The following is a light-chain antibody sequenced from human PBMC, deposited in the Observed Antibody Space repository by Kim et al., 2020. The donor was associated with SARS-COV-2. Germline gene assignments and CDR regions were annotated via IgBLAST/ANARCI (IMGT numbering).Light chain of an antibody. V-gene: IGLV4-69*01. J-gene: IGLJ3*02. Sequence: QLVLTQSPSASASLGASVKLTCTLSSGHSSYAIAGHQQQPEKGPRYLMKLNSDGSHSKGDGIPDRFSGSSSGAERYLTISSLQSEDEADYYCQTWGTGIRVLGGGTQLTVL. CDR3: QTWGTGIRV. CDR1: SGHSSYA. CDR2: LNSDGSH.